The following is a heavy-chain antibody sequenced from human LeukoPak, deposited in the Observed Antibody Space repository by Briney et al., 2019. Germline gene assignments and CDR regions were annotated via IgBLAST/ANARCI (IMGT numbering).Heavy chain of an antibody. CDR3: ARDYGSARWLSLYGMDV. J-gene: IGHJ6*04. D-gene: IGHD5-24*01. CDR2: ISYDGSNK. V-gene: IGHV3-30*04. CDR1: GFTFSSYA. Sequence: GRSLRLSCAASGFTFSSYAMHWVRQAPGKGLEWVAAISYDGSNKYYADSVKGRFTISRDNSKNTLYLQMNSLRAEDTAVYYCARDYGSARWLSLYGMDVWGKGTTVTVSS.